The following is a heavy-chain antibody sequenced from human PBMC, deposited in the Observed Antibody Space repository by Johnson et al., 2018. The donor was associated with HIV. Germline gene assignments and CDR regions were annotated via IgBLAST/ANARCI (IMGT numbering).Heavy chain of an antibody. V-gene: IGHV3-23*04. D-gene: IGHD6-13*01. CDR3: AKSIAAAGTNAVDI. CDR1: GFTFSSYV. J-gene: IGHJ3*02. Sequence: VQLVESGGGLVHPGGSLRVSCAASGFTFSSYVMSWVRQAPGKGLEWVSAISGSGGSTYYTDSVKGRFTISRDNSKNTLYLQMNSLRAEDTAVYYCAKSIAAAGTNAVDIWGQGTMVTVSS. CDR2: ISGSGGST.